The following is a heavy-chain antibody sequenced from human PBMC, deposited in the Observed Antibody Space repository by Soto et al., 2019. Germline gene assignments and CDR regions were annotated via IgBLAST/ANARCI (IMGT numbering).Heavy chain of an antibody. Sequence: SETLSLTCAVYGGSFSGYYWSWIRQPPGKGLEWIGEINHSGSTNYNPSLKSRVTISVDTSKNQCSLKLSSVTAAATAVYYCARGVKVRRTGRYCSSTSCYTSGYYGMDVWGQGTTVTVSS. CDR2: INHSGST. CDR1: GGSFSGYY. D-gene: IGHD2-2*02. CDR3: ARGVKVRRTGRYCSSTSCYTSGYYGMDV. J-gene: IGHJ6*02. V-gene: IGHV4-34*01.